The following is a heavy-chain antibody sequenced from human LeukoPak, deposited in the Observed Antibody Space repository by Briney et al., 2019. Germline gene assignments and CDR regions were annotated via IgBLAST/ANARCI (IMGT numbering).Heavy chain of an antibody. J-gene: IGHJ4*02. Sequence: SETLSLTCTFSGGSISSYYWSWIRQPPGKGLEWIGYFYYSGSTNYNPSLQSRVTMSLDTSKNQLSLRLSSVTAADTAVYYCARSISVAGTPYYFDYWGQGTLVTVSS. CDR1: GGSISSYY. CDR2: FYYSGST. CDR3: ARSISVAGTPYYFDY. V-gene: IGHV4-59*01. D-gene: IGHD6-19*01.